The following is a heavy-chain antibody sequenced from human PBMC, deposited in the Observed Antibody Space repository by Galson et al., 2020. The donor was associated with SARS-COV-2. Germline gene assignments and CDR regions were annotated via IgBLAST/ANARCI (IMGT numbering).Heavy chain of an antibody. Sequence: GGSLRLSCTASGFTFGDYAMSWFRQAPGKGLEWVGFIRSKAYGGTTEYAASVKGRFTISRDDSKSIAYLQMNSLKTEDTAVYYCTRVRVDYGDYVEAFDIWGQGTMVTVSS. CDR2: IRSKAYGGTT. D-gene: IGHD4-17*01. V-gene: IGHV3-49*03. J-gene: IGHJ3*02. CDR3: TRVRVDYGDYVEAFDI. CDR1: GFTFGDYA.